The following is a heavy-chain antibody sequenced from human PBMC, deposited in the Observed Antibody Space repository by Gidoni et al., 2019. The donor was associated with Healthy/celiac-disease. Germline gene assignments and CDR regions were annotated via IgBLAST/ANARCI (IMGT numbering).Heavy chain of an antibody. CDR2: SSGSGGST. D-gene: IGHD3-22*01. Sequence: EVHLLDSGGGLVQPGGSLRLSCAASGFPFSSYAMFWVRLATGKGLEWVSASSGSGGSTYYADSVKGRFTIYRDNSKNTLYLQMNSMRAEDTAVYYCAKDSLATKIVVVITGYYFDYWGQGTLVTVSS. V-gene: IGHV3-23*01. CDR3: AKDSLATKIVVVITGYYFDY. J-gene: IGHJ4*02. CDR1: GFPFSSYA.